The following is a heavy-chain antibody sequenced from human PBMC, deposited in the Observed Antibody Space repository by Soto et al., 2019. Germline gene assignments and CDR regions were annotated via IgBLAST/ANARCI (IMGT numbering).Heavy chain of an antibody. CDR2: IKTKNDDETR. Sequence: EVQLVESGGGLVKPGGSLRLSCAASGFTFSNAYMTWVRQAPGKGLEGVGRIKTKNDDETRDNTAAVKGRFTISRNDSKDTLYLKMNSLKTEDTAIYYCTLGLRWGYLHGMGVWGQGTTVTVSS. CDR1: GFTFSNAY. J-gene: IGHJ6*02. D-gene: IGHD4-17*01. V-gene: IGHV3-15*01. CDR3: TLGLRWGYLHGMGV.